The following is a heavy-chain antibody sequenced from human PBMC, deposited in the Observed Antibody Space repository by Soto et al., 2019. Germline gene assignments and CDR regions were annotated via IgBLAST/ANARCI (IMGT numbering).Heavy chain of an antibody. V-gene: IGHV3-23*01. Sequence: EVQLLESGGGLVQPGGSLRLSCAASGFTFSSYAMSWVRQAPGKGLEWVSAISGSGGSTYYADSVKGRFTISRDNSKNALYLQMDSLSAEETAVYYCAKTSYNWNRKGDYFDYWGQGTLVTVSS. CDR2: ISGSGGST. D-gene: IGHD1-20*01. CDR1: GFTFSSYA. J-gene: IGHJ4*02. CDR3: AKTSYNWNRKGDYFDY.